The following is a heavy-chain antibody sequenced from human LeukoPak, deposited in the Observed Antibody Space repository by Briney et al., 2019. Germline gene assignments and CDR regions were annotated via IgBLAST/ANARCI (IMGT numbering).Heavy chain of an antibody. Sequence: SETLSLTCTVSGGSISSYYWSWIRQPPGRGLEWIAYISDIGSINYNPSLKSRATISLDTSKNQFSRKLSSVAAADTAVYYCAGHHPRNTVDFWGQGTLVTVSS. CDR1: GGSISSYY. D-gene: IGHD2/OR15-2a*01. J-gene: IGHJ4*02. CDR2: ISDIGSI. CDR3: AGHHPRNTVDF. V-gene: IGHV4-59*08.